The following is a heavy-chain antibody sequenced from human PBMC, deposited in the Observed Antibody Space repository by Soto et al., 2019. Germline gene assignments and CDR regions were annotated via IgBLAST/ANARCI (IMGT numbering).Heavy chain of an antibody. CDR3: AKVSPGYRREGYCDY. CDR2: ISGSGGST. D-gene: IGHD1-1*01. V-gene: IGHV3-23*01. CDR1: GFTFSSYA. J-gene: IGHJ4*02. Sequence: EVQLLESGGGLVQPGGSLRLSCAASGFTFSSYAMSWVRQAPGKGLEWVSAISGSGGSTYYADSVKGRFTISRDNSKNTVYLQMNSLTAEDTAVHDCAKVSPGYRREGYCDYWGQGTLVTVSS.